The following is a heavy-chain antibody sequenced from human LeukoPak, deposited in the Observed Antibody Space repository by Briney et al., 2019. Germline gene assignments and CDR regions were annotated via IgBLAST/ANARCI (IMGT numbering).Heavy chain of an antibody. V-gene: IGHV3-21*01. D-gene: IGHD3-3*01. CDR2: ISSSSSYI. CDR1: GFTFSSYS. Sequence: GGSLRLSCAASGFTFSSYSMNWVRQAPGKGLEWGSSISSSSSYIYYAHSVNVPFTTSRDNAKTSLYLQMISLTAPDTAVYYSARDSSPQRITIFDPPPNPGDYYGMDVWGQGTTVTVSS. J-gene: IGHJ6*02. CDR3: ARDSSPQRITIFDPPPNPGDYYGMDV.